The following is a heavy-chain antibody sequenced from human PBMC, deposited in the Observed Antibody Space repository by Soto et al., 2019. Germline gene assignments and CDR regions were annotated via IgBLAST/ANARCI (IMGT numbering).Heavy chain of an antibody. Sequence: ASVKVSCKASGYTFTSYGISWVRQAPGQGLEWMGWISAYNGNTNYAQKLQGRVTMTTDTSTSTAYMELRSLRSDDTAVYYCARDRGSITIFGVVTNWFDPWGQGTLVTVSS. D-gene: IGHD3-3*01. CDR3: ARDRGSITIFGVVTNWFDP. CDR1: GYTFTSYG. CDR2: ISAYNGNT. J-gene: IGHJ5*02. V-gene: IGHV1-18*01.